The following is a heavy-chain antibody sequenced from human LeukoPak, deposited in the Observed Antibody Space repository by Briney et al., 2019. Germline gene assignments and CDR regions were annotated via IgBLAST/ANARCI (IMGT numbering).Heavy chain of an antibody. J-gene: IGHJ4*02. CDR2: IGTAGDT. D-gene: IGHD4-17*01. CDR1: GFTFSSYD. CDR3: ARSIRGDYGLSFDY. Sequence: GGSLRLSCAASGFTFSSYDMHWVRHATGKGLEWVSAIGTAGDTYYPGSVKGRFTISRENAKNSLYLQMNSLRAGDTAVYYCARSIRGDYGLSFDYWGQGTLVTVSS. V-gene: IGHV3-13*01.